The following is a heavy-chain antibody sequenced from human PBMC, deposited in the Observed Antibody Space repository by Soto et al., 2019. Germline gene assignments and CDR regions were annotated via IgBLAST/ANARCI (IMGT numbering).Heavy chain of an antibody. CDR3: AKDRFRGIKEAATLIDY. V-gene: IGHV3-30*18. Sequence: PGGSLRLSCAASGFTFSTYGIHWVRQAPGKGLEWVAIISHDGRQVQYGESLRGRVTISRDNSKNTVFLQMDSLRADDTALYYCAKDRFRGIKEAATLIDYWGQGTLVTVPS. CDR1: GFTFSTYG. CDR2: ISHDGRQV. D-gene: IGHD3-3*01. J-gene: IGHJ4*02.